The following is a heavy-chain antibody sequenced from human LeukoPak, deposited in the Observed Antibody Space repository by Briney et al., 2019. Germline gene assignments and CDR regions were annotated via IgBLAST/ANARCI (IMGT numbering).Heavy chain of an antibody. CDR2: IYHSGST. J-gene: IGHJ4*02. Sequence: SETLSLTCAVSGGSISSGGYSWSWIRQPPGKGLEWIGYIYHSGSTYYNPSLKSRVTISVDRSKNQFSLKLSSVTAADTAVYYCAREVNYYDSSGYYYLFDYWGQGTLVTVSS. D-gene: IGHD3-22*01. V-gene: IGHV4-30-2*01. CDR1: GGSISSGGYS. CDR3: AREVNYYDSSGYYYLFDY.